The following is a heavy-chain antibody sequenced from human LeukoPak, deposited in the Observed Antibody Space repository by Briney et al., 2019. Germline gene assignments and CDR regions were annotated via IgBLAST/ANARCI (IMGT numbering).Heavy chain of an antibody. J-gene: IGHJ4*02. D-gene: IGHD1-26*01. CDR3: TRESGAFSPFGF. CDR1: GGSILSTNW. CDR2: VHLNGAT. V-gene: IGHV4-4*02. Sequence: PSETLLLTCAVSGGSILSTNWWSWIRQPPGKGLEWIGEVHLNGATNYNASVEGRGTMSIDKSKNYWSLEVISVTAADTAMYYCTRESGAFSPFGFWGQRTPFTVSS.